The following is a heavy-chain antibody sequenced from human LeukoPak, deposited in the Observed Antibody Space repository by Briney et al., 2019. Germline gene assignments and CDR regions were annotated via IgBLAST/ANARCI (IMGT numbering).Heavy chain of an antibody. CDR1: GFTFSSYE. J-gene: IGHJ6*02. V-gene: IGHV3-48*03. Sequence: PGGSLRLSCAASGFTFSSYEMNWVRQAPGKGLEWVSYISSNGSTIYYADSVKGRFTISRDNAKNTLYLQMNSLRAEDTAVYYCARRPRQYGMDVWGQGTTVTVSS. CDR2: ISSNGSTI. CDR3: ARRPRQYGMDV.